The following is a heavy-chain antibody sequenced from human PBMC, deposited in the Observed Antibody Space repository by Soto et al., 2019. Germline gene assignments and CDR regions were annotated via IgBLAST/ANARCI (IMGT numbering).Heavy chain of an antibody. D-gene: IGHD3-22*01. CDR3: ASLSAGYYYDSSGYYFDY. CDR2: IYYSGST. V-gene: IGHV4-31*03. J-gene: IGHJ4*02. CDR1: GGSISTGGYY. Sequence: SETLSLTCTVSGGSISTGGYYWSWIRQHPGKGLEWIGYIYYSGSTYYNPSLESRVTISMDTSKKQFSLKLSSVTAADTAVYYCASLSAGYYYDSSGYYFDYWGQGTLVTVS.